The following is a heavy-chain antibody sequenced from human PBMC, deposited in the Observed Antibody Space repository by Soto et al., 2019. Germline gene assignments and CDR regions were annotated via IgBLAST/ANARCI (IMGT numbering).Heavy chain of an antibody. J-gene: IGHJ6*02. CDR2: IYYSGST. D-gene: IGHD3-10*01. Sequence: SETLSLTCTVSGGSISSSSYYWGWIRQPPGKGLEWFGSIYYSGSTYYNPSLKSRVTISVDTSKNQFSLKLSSVTAADTAVYYCARLYYYGSGSYRYYYYYGMDVWGQGTTVTVSS. CDR1: GGSISSSSYY. V-gene: IGHV4-39*01. CDR3: ARLYYYGSGSYRYYYYYGMDV.